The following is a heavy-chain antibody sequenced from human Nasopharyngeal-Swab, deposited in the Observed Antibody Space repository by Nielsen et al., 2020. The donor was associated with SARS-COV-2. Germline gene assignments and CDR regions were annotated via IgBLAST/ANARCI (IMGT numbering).Heavy chain of an antibody. J-gene: IGHJ5*02. CDR3: ARLGVVVPAAISGP. CDR1: GGSISSSSYY. D-gene: IGHD2-21*01. CDR2: VYRYGDP. Sequence: SETLSLTCSVSGGSISSSSYYWGWIRQPPGKALEYIGAVYRYGDPYYNPSLKIRVTISVDTSKNKFSLTLTYVTAADTAVHFCARLGVVVPAAISGPWGQGTLVAVSS. V-gene: IGHV4-39*01.